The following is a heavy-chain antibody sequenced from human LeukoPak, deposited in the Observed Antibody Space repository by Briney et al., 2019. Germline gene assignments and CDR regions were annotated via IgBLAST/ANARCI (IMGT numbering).Heavy chain of an antibody. CDR3: ARDEGAYCSSTSCPFWD. J-gene: IGHJ4*02. CDR1: GFTFSSYS. V-gene: IGHV3-21*01. CDR2: ISSSSSYI. D-gene: IGHD2-2*01. Sequence: GGSLRLSCAASGFTFSSYSMNWVRQAPGKGLEWVSSISSSSSYIYYADSVKGRFTISRDNAKNSLYLQMNSLRAEDTAVYYCARDEGAYCSSTSCPFWDWGQGTLVTVSS.